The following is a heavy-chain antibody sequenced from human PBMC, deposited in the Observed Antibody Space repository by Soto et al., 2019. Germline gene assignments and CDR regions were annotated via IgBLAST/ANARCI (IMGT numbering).Heavy chain of an antibody. CDR3: TRSPYDTNYYYFRMDV. D-gene: IGHD2-8*01. J-gene: IGHJ6*02. CDR1: GFAFNNYG. CDR2: ISYDGSNE. V-gene: IGHV3-30*03. Sequence: PGGSLSLSCTVSGFAFNNYGISWVRQAPGKGLEWVALISYDGSNEYCADSVKGRFTISRDNSKNTLYLQMNSLRTEDTALYYCTRSPYDTNYYYFRMDVWGQGTTVTVSS.